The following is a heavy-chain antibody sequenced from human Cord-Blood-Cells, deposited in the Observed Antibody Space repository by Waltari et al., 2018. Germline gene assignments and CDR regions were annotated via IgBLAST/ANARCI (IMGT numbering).Heavy chain of an antibody. CDR2: IYYSGST. CDR3: ARGREGSSSWYYFDY. J-gene: IGHJ4*02. CDR1: GGSISSHY. Sequence: QVQLQESGPGLVKPSETLSLTCTVSGGSISSHYWSWIRQPPGKGLEWIGYIYYSGSTNYNPSLKSRVTISVDTSKNQFSLKLSSVTAADTAVYYWARGREGSSSWYYFDYWGQGTLVTVSS. D-gene: IGHD6-13*01. V-gene: IGHV4-59*11.